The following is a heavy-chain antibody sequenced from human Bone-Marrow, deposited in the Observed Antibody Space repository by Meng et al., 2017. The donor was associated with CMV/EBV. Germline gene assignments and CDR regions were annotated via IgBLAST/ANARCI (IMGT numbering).Heavy chain of an antibody. D-gene: IGHD3-16*01. CDR3: ARDLGGGLQYTYYYYGMDV. Sequence: ASVKVSCKASGYTFTSYYMHWVRQAPGQGLEWMGIINPSGGSTSYAQKFQGRVTMTRDTSTSTVYMELGSLRSEDTVVYYCARDLGGGLQYTYYYYGMDVWGQGTTVTVSS. CDR1: GYTFTSYY. V-gene: IGHV1-46*01. CDR2: INPSGGST. J-gene: IGHJ6*02.